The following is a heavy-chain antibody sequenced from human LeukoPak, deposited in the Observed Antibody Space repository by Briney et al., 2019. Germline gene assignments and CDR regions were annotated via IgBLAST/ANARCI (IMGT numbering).Heavy chain of an antibody. J-gene: IGHJ4*02. CDR1: GFMFSAYA. CDR3: ARENGYRLDY. Sequence: GGSLRLSCAASGFMFSAYAMNWVRQASGKGLEWMSYISSSSSNIYYADSVKGRFTISRDNARNSLYLQINSLRFDDTAVYYCARENGYRLDYWGQGSLVTVSS. V-gene: IGHV3-48*04. CDR2: ISSSSSNI. D-gene: IGHD5-18*01.